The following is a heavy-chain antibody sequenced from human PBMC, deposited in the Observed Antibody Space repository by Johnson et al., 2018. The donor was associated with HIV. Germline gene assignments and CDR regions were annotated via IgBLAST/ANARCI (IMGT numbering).Heavy chain of an antibody. CDR1: GFTFDDYG. D-gene: IGHD6-13*01. CDR2: IYSGGST. Sequence: VQLVESGGSVVRPGGSLRLSCAASGFTFDDYGMSWVRQAPGKGLEWVSVIYSGGSTYYADSVKGRFTISRDNAKNSLYLQMNSLRAEDTAVYYCARGKGAAAGLDAFDIWGQGTMVTVSS. J-gene: IGHJ3*02. CDR3: ARGKGAAAGLDAFDI. V-gene: IGHV3-20*04.